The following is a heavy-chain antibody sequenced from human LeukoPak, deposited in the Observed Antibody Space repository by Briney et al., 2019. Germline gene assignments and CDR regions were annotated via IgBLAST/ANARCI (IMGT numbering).Heavy chain of an antibody. D-gene: IGHD5-24*01. J-gene: IGHJ4*02. CDR1: GGSISSGGFY. V-gene: IGHV4-61*09. CDR3: ARSARDGYNNYFDY. CDR2: IYASGIT. Sequence: SETLSLTCTVSGGSISSGGFYWSWLRQPAGKGLEWLGHIYASGITSYNPSLKSRVTLSVDTSKNQFSLNLSSVTAADTAVYYCARSARDGYNNYFDYWGQGTLVTVSS.